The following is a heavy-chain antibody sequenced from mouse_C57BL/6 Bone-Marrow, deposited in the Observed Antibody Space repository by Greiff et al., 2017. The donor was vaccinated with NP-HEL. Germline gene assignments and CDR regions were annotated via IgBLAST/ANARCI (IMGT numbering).Heavy chain of an antibody. J-gene: IGHJ1*03. D-gene: IGHD2-4*01. CDR2: IYPGDGDT. Sequence: VQLQQSGAELVKPGASVKISCKASGYAFSSYWMNWVKQRPGKGLEWIGQIYPGDGDTNYNGKFKGKATLTADKSSSTAYMQLSSLTSEDSAVYFCARAEDYDEDFDVWGTGTTVTVSS. CDR3: ARAEDYDEDFDV. V-gene: IGHV1-80*01. CDR1: GYAFSSYW.